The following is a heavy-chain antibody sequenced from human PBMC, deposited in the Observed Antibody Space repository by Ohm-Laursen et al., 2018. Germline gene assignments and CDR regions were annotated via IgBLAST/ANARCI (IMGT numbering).Heavy chain of an antibody. CDR2: ISAYNGNT. J-gene: IGHJ6*02. Sequence: GASVKVSCKVSGYTFTSYGISWVRQAPGQGLEWMGWISAYNGNTNYAQKLQGRVTMTTDTSTSTANLELSSLRSEDTAVYYCATRVTPVTTLYYYAMDVWGQGTTVTVSS. CDR1: GYTFTSYG. V-gene: IGHV1-18*01. D-gene: IGHD4-17*01. CDR3: ATRVTPVTTLYYYAMDV.